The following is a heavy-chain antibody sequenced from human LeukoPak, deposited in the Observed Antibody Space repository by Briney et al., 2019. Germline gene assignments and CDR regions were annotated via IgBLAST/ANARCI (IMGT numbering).Heavy chain of an antibody. CDR2: IYYSELP. V-gene: IGHV4-39*01. CDR3: AGYSGRLDY. J-gene: IGHJ4*02. Sequence: SETLSLTCTVSGGSISSSSYYWGWSRQPPGKGLECIPRIYYSELPSYNPSLNSPLPISVHTSKHQFSLKLSSVTAADTAVYYCAGYSGRLDYWGQGTLVPLSS. CDR1: GGSISSSSYY. D-gene: IGHD5-12*01.